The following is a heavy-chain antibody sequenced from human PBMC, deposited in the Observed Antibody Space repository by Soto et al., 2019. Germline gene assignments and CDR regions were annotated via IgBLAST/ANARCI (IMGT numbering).Heavy chain of an antibody. CDR2: IKSKTDGGTT. V-gene: IGHV3-15*01. CDR1: GFTFTNAW. Sequence: GGSLRLSCAGSGFTFTNAWMSWVRQAPGKGLEWVGRIKSKTDGGTTDYAAPVKGRFTISRDDSKNTLYVQMNSLETEDTAVYYCVKGEVMIFGVVTFDRWGQGTLVTVSS. CDR3: VKGEVMIFGVVTFDR. J-gene: IGHJ5*02. D-gene: IGHD3-3*01.